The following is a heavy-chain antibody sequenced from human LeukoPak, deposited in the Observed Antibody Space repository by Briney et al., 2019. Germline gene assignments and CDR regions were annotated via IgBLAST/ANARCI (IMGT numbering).Heavy chain of an antibody. CDR3: ARVGIVANYGMDV. V-gene: IGHV3-21*01. D-gene: IGHD3-22*01. J-gene: IGHJ6*02. CDR1: GFTFSSHS. CDR2: ISSSSSYI. Sequence: GGSLRLSCAASGFTFSSHSMNWVRQAPGKGLEWVSSISSSSSYIYYADSVKGRFTISSDNAKNSLYLQMNSPRAGDTAVYYWARVGIVANYGMDVWGQGTTVTVSS.